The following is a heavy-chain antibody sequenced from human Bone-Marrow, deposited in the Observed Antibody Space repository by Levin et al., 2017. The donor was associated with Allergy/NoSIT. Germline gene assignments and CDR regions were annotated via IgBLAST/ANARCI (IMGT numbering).Heavy chain of an antibody. Sequence: GESLKISCKVFGYILSELSMHWVRQAPGKGPEWMGGYDPEEGETIYAQNFQGRVTMTEDRSTETAYMELSSLRSEDTAVYYCATFYDILTANPREYYYYGMDVWGQGTRVTVSS. V-gene: IGHV1-24*01. CDR2: YDPEEGET. D-gene: IGHD3-9*01. CDR1: GYILSELS. CDR3: ATFYDILTANPREYYYYGMDV. J-gene: IGHJ6*02.